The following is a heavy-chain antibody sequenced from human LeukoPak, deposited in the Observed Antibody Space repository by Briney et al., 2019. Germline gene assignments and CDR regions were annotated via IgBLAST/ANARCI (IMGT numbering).Heavy chain of an antibody. D-gene: IGHD1-26*01. V-gene: IGHV3-30*18. Sequence: PGRSLRLSCAASGFTFSSYGMHWVRQAPGKGLDGVAVISYDGSNKYYADSVKGRFTISRDNSKNTLYLQMNSLRAEDTAVYYCAKDSARMGGDGSVYSWGQGTLVTVSS. CDR1: GFTFSSYG. CDR3: AKDSARMGGDGSVYS. J-gene: IGHJ4*02. CDR2: ISYDGSNK.